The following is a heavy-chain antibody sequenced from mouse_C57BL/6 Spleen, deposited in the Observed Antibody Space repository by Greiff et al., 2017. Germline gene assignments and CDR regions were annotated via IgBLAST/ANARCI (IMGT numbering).Heavy chain of an antibody. CDR1: GYTFTDYY. CDR2: INPNNGGT. V-gene: IGHV1-26*01. J-gene: IGHJ4*01. D-gene: IGHD4-1*01. CDR3: ANWDCYAMDY. Sequence: VQLQQSGPELVKPGASVKISCKASGYTFTDYYMNWVKQSHGKSLEWIGDINPNNGGTSYNQKFKGKATLTVDKSSSTAYMELRSLTSEDAAVYYCANWDCYAMDYWGPGTSVTASS.